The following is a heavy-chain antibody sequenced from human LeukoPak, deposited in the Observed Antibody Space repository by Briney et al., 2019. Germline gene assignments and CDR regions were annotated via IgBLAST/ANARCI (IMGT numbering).Heavy chain of an antibody. D-gene: IGHD3-22*01. J-gene: IGHJ4*02. CDR1: GFTFSSYA. V-gene: IGHV3-30*04. Sequence: PGGSLRLSCSASGFTFSSYAMHWVRQAPGKGLEWVAVISYDGSNKYYADSVKGRFTISRDNSKNTLYLQMNSLRAEDTAVYYCAKDQDYDSSFDYWGQGTLVTVSS. CDR3: AKDQDYDSSFDY. CDR2: ISYDGSNK.